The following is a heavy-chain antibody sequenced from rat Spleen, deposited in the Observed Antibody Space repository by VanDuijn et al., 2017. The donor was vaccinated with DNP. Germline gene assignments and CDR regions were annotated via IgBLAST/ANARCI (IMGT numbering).Heavy chain of an antibody. V-gene: IGHV2S8*01. Sequence: QVQLEESGPGLLQPSQTLSLTCTVSGFSLTKYGISWVRQPPGKGLEWIASMSSGGSTYYISGLKSRLRISRDTSKSQVFLKMNSVQTEDTAMYFCARGVNYGSYGWFAYWGQGTLVTVSS. CDR2: MSSGGST. J-gene: IGHJ3*01. CDR3: ARGVNYGSYGWFAY. CDR1: GFSLTKYG. D-gene: IGHD1-3*01.